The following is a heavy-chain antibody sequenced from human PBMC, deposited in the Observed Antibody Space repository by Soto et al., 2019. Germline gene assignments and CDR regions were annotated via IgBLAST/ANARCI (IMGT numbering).Heavy chain of an antibody. V-gene: IGHV1-58*02. CDR1: GFTFTSSA. CDR3: ARIADCSTTSCSFPSRFHVRGYYYCYGLDV. D-gene: IGHD2-2*01. J-gene: IGHJ6*02. CDR2: IVVGSGNT. Sequence: GASVKASCKAPGFTFTSSAMQWVRQAREQRLEWIGWIVVGSGNTNYAQKFQERVTITRDMSTSTAYMELSSLRSDDTAVYYCARIADCSTTSCSFPSRFHVRGYYYCYGLDVWGQGTTVTVSS.